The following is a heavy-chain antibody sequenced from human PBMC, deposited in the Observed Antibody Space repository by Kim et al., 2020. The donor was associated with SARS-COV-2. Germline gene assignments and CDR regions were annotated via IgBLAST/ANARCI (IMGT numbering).Heavy chain of an antibody. Sequence: SETLSLTCAVSGGSINSYSWWTWVRQPPGKGLEWIGEIYHTGSSNYNPSLKSRVTISVDKSKNQFSLKLTSVTAADTAMYYCAGTLNHDDYGDYGCAYWGQGILVTVSS. CDR2: IYHTGSS. V-gene: IGHV4-4*02. J-gene: IGHJ4*02. CDR1: GGSINSYSW. D-gene: IGHD4-17*01. CDR3: AGTLNHDDYGDYGCAY.